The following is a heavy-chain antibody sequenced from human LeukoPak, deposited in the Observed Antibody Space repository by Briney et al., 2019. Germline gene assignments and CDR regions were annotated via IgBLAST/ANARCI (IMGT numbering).Heavy chain of an antibody. V-gene: IGHV3-23*01. J-gene: IGHJ4*02. CDR2: ISDNGGDT. CDR1: GFTFNNYA. CDR3: GRDWKLDY. Sequence: GGSLRLSCAATGFTFNNYAMSWVRQTPGKGLEWVSAISDNGGDTKYADSVKGRFTISRDNSRNTLYLQMNSLRVEDTAIYYCGRDWKLDYWGQGTLVTVSS. D-gene: IGHD1-1*01.